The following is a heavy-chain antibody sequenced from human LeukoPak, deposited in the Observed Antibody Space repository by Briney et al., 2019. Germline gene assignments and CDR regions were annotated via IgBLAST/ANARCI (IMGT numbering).Heavy chain of an antibody. J-gene: IGHJ4*02. CDR2: IIPILNIA. CDR1: GGTFSNYA. Sequence: SVKVSCKASGGTFSNYAFGWVRQAPGQGLEWMGRIIPILNIANYAQKFQGRVTITADKSTSTAYMELSSLRSEDTAVYYGARLNSTYPPLMDYWGQGTLVTVSS. CDR3: ARLNSTYPPLMDY. D-gene: IGHD1-1*01. V-gene: IGHV1-69*04.